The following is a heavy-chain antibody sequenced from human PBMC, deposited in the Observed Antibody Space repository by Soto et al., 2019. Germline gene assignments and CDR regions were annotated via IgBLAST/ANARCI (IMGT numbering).Heavy chain of an antibody. CDR3: CSCSGVYYYYYYYGMDV. V-gene: IGHV1-69*06. J-gene: IGHJ6*02. Sequence: ASVKVSCKASGGTFSSYAISWVRQAPGQGLEWMGGIIPIFGTANYAQEFQGRVTITADKSTSTAYMELSSLRSEDTAVYYCCSCSGVYYYYYYYGMDVWGQGTTVTVSS. CDR1: GGTFSSYA. D-gene: IGHD2-15*01. CDR2: IIPIFGTA.